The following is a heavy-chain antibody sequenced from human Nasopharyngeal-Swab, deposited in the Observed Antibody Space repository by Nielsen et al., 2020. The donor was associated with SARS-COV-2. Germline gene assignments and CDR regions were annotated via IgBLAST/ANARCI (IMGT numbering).Heavy chain of an antibody. J-gene: IGHJ4*02. D-gene: IGHD4-17*01. CDR1: GGSFSDYF. Sequence: SETLSLTCAVYGGSFSDYFWNWIRHSPGKGLEWIGEIDYSGTTNYNASLKSRVTISVDTSKNQFSLKLISVTAADTAVYYCARGRGYGDYEWMKRRPFEYWGRGTPVTVSS. V-gene: IGHV4-34*01. CDR3: ARGRGYGDYEWMKRRPFEY. CDR2: IDYSGTT.